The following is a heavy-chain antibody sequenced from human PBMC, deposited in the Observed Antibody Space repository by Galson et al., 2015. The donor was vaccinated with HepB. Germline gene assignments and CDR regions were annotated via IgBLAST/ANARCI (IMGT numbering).Heavy chain of an antibody. CDR1: GDSVSSNRTA. Sequence: CAISGDSVSSNRTAWNWIRQSPSRGLEWLGRTYYVSRWNTEYPISVKSRITINPDTSKNQFSLQLNSVTPEDTAVYYCARDLEGTGYYYYGMDVWGQGTMVTVS. CDR2: TYYVSRWNT. V-gene: IGHV6-1*01. D-gene: IGHD1-1*01. J-gene: IGHJ6*02. CDR3: ARDLEGTGYYYYGMDV.